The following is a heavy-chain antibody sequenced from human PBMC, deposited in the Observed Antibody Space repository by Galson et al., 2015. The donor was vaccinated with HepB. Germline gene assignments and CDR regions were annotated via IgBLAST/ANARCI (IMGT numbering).Heavy chain of an antibody. CDR3: ARENWVDCSSTSCHEFDY. J-gene: IGHJ4*02. D-gene: IGHD2-2*01. CDR1: GGTFSSYA. CDR2: IIPILGIA. Sequence: SVKVSCKASGGTFSSYAISWVRQAPGQGLEWMGGIIPILGIANYAQKFQGRVTITADKSTSTAYMELSSLRSEDTAVYYCARENWVDCSSTSCHEFDYWGQGTLVTVSP. V-gene: IGHV1-69*10.